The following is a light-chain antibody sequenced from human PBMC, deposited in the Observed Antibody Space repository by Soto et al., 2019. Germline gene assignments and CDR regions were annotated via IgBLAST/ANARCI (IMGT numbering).Light chain of an antibody. Sequence: AIQLTQSPSSLSASVGDRVTITCRASQGISGALAWYQQKPGRAATLLIYDASSLESGVPSRFSGSESGTDFTLTISSLQAEDFATYYCQQFHTYPVTFGQGTRLENK. CDR1: QGISGA. CDR2: DAS. CDR3: QQFHTYPVT. J-gene: IGKJ5*01. V-gene: IGKV1-13*02.